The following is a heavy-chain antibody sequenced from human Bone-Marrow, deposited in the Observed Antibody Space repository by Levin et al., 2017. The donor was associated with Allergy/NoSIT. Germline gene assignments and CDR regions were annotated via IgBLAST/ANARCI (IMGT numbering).Heavy chain of an antibody. CDR1: GFTFSSYW. D-gene: IGHD3-22*01. J-gene: IGHJ2*01. Sequence: GGSLRLSCAASGFTFSSYWMSWVRQAPGKGLEWVANIKQDGSEKYYVDSVKGRFTISRDNAKNSLYLQMNSLRAEDTAVYYCARDLRDSSGYYYPFTERRQPGYFDLWGRGTLVTVSS. CDR2: IKQDGSEK. V-gene: IGHV3-7*01. CDR3: ARDLRDSSGYYYPFTERRQPGYFDL.